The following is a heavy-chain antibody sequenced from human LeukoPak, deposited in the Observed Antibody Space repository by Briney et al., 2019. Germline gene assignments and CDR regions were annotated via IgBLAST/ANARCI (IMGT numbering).Heavy chain of an antibody. CDR3: AILTVPLDAFDI. D-gene: IGHD1-1*01. J-gene: IGHJ3*02. V-gene: IGHV3-30*02. CDR2: IRYDGSNK. Sequence: GGSLRLSCAASGFTFSSYWMSWVRQAPGKGLEWVAFIRYDGSNKYYADSVKGRFTISRDNSKNTLYLQMNSLRAEDTAVYYCAILTVPLDAFDIWGQGTMVTVSS. CDR1: GFTFSSYW.